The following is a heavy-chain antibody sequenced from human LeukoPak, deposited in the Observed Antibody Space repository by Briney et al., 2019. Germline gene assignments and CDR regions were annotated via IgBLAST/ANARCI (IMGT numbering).Heavy chain of an antibody. CDR3: ARGGVRYFVTP. CDR1: GGSISSSSYY. CDR2: IYYSGST. D-gene: IGHD3-9*01. Sequence: PSETLSLTCTVSGGSISSSSYYWGWIRQPPGKGLEWIGSIYYSGSTYYNPSLKSRVTISVDTSKNQFSLKLSSVTAADTAVYYCARGGVRYFVTPWGQGTLVTVSS. V-gene: IGHV4-39*07. J-gene: IGHJ5*02.